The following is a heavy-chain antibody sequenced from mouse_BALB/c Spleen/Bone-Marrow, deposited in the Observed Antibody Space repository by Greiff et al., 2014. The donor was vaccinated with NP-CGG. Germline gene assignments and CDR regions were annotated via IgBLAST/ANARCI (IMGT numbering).Heavy chain of an antibody. D-gene: IGHD2-10*02. CDR3: ARNPYGNYAMDY. CDR1: GFSLTTYG. Sequence: VKLVESGPGLVAPSQSLSITCTVSGFSLTTYGVHWVRQPPGKGLEWLVVIWSDGNTTYNSALKSRLSISKDNSKSQVFLKMNSLKTYDTAMYYCARNPYGNYAMDYWGQGTSVTVSS. V-gene: IGHV2-6*02. J-gene: IGHJ4*01. CDR2: IWSDGNT.